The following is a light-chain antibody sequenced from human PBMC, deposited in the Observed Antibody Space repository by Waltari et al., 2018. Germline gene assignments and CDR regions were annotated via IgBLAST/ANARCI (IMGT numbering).Light chain of an antibody. CDR1: QSISRH. V-gene: IGKV1-39*01. Sequence: DIQMTQSPSSLSASVGDSVTITCRASQSISRHLNWYQHKPGKAPNLLIFGASNLQSGVPLRFSGSGSGTDFTLTISSLEPEDFATYYCQQSYSTLYTFGQGTRLEIK. J-gene: IGKJ2*01. CDR3: QQSYSTLYT. CDR2: GAS.